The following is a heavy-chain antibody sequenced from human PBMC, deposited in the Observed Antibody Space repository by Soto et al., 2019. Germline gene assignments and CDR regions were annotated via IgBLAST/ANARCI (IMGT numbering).Heavy chain of an antibody. CDR2: ISSSSSYI. V-gene: IGHV3-21*01. J-gene: IGHJ6*02. CDR1: DSTIRRYA. D-gene: IGHD6-19*01. CDR3: ARDSGEKQWLVGYYYYGMDV. Sequence: GGSLRLSCAASDSTIRRYAMSWVRQAPGKGLEWVSGISSSSSYIYYADSVKGRFTISRDNAKNSLYLQMNSLRAEDTAVYYCARDSGEKQWLVGYYYYGMDVWGQGTTVTVSS.